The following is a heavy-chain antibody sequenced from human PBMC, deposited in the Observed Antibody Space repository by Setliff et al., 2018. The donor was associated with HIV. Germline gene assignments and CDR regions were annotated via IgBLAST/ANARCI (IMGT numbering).Heavy chain of an antibody. J-gene: IGHJ6*03. CDR2: VGTSGNT. CDR3: ARRAGYTSSWYREDYYYMDV. D-gene: IGHD6-13*01. CDR1: GFTFSSYG. Sequence: PGGSLRLSCTASGFTFSSYGMYWVRQATGKGLEWVSAVGTSGNTYYPGSVKGRFTISRENAKNSLYLQMNSLRAGDTAVYYCARRAGYTSSWYREDYYYMDVWGKGTTVTVSS. V-gene: IGHV3-13*01.